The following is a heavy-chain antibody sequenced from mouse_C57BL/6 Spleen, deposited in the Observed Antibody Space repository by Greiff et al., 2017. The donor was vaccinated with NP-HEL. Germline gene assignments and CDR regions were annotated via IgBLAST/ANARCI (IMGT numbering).Heavy chain of an antibody. J-gene: IGHJ3*01. CDR2: IDPSDSET. D-gene: IGHD2-3*01. CDR1: GYTFTSYW. CDR3: ARGLYDGFFAY. Sequence: QVQLKQPGAELVRPGSSVKLSCKASGYTFTSYWMHWVKQRPIQGLEWIGNIDPSDSETHYNQKFKDKATLTVDKSSSTAYMPRSSLTSEDSAVYHCARGLYDGFFAYWGQGTLVTVSA. V-gene: IGHV1-52*01.